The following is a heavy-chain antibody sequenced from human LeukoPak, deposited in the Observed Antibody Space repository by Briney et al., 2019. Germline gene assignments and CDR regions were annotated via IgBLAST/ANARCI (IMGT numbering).Heavy chain of an antibody. D-gene: IGHD2-2*01. CDR2: INSDGSST. CDR1: GFTFSSFW. J-gene: IGHJ4*02. CDR3: ARGSSTSCFY. V-gene: IGHV3-74*01. Sequence: GGPLRLSCAASGFTFSSFWMHWVRQAPGKGLVWVSRINSDGSSTNYADSVKGRFTISRDNAKNTLYLQMNSLRAEDTAVYYCARGSSTSCFYWGQGTLVTVSS.